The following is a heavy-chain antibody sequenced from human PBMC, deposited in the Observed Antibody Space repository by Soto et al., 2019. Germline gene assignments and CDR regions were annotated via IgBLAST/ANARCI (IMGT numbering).Heavy chain of an antibody. CDR2: IKSKTDGGTT. Sequence: EVQLVESGGGLVKPGGSLRLSCEASGFTLSNAWMSWARQAPGKGLEWVGRIKSKTDGGTTDYAAPVKGRFTISRDDSKNTLYLQMNSLKTEDTAVYYCTTDSLVLRFLEWAFDPWGQGTLVTVSS. CDR1: GFTLSNAW. CDR3: TTDSLVLRFLEWAFDP. J-gene: IGHJ5*02. V-gene: IGHV3-15*01. D-gene: IGHD3-3*01.